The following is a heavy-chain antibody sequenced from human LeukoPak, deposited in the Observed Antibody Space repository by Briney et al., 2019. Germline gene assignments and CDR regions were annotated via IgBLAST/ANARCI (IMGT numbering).Heavy chain of an antibody. Sequence: GGSLRLSCAASGFTFDDYGMSWVRQAPGKGLEWVSGINWNGGSTGYADSVKGRFTISRDNAKNSLYLQMNSLRAEDTALYYCARARGSYGDYDDYYYMDVWGKGTTVTVSS. CDR1: GFTFDDYG. CDR2: INWNGGST. V-gene: IGHV3-20*04. D-gene: IGHD4-17*01. CDR3: ARARGSYGDYDDYYYMDV. J-gene: IGHJ6*03.